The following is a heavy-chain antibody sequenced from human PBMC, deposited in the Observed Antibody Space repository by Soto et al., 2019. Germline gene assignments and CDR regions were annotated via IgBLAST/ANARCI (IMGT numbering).Heavy chain of an antibody. CDR1: GFTFSSYG. J-gene: IGHJ6*02. CDR3: AKEAPVAARELQYYYYGMDV. CDR2: ISYDGSNK. D-gene: IGHD6-19*01. V-gene: IGHV3-30*18. Sequence: QVQLVESGGGVVQPGRSLRLSCAASGFTFSSYGMHWVRQAPGKGLEWVAVISYDGSNKYYADSVKGRFTISRDNSKNTLYLQMNSLRAEDAAVYYCAKEAPVAARELQYYYYGMDVWGQGTTVTLSS.